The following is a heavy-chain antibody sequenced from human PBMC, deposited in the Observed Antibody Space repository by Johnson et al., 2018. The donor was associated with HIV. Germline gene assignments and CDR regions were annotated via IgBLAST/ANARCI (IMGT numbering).Heavy chain of an antibody. CDR2: IYSGGST. Sequence: VQLVESGGGLIQPGGSLRLSCAASGFTVSSNYMSWVRQAPGKGLEWVSVIYSGGSTYYADSVKGRFTISRDNSKNTLYLQMNSLRAEDTAVYYCASSETYPPVAGAFDIWGQGTMVTVSS. D-gene: IGHD2-2*01. J-gene: IGHJ3*02. V-gene: IGHV3-53*01. CDR3: ASSETYPPVAGAFDI. CDR1: GFTVSSNY.